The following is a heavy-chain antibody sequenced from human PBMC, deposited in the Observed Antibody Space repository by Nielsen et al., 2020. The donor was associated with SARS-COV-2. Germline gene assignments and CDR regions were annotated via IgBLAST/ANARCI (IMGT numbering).Heavy chain of an antibody. CDR3: AGRRSSWDY. CDR1: GFTFSSYS. D-gene: IGHD2-2*01. CDR2: ISGSGGST. Sequence: GESLKISCAASGFTFSSYSMNWVRQAPGKGLEWVSAISGSGGSTYYADSVKGRFTISRDNSKNTLYLQMNSLRAEDTAVYYCAGRRSSWDYWGQGTLVTVSS. V-gene: IGHV3-23*01. J-gene: IGHJ4*02.